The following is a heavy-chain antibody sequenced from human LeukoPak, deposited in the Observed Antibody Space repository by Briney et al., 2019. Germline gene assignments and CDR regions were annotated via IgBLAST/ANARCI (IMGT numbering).Heavy chain of an antibody. Sequence: SETLSLTCSVSGVSISSGSNYWGWIRQPPGKTLEWIGSIYSSGGTYYNPSLKSRAIILIDTAKNHVSLNLSSVTAADTAVYYCARYDVWGTYRAFDYWGQGTLVTVSS. CDR1: GVSISSGSNY. CDR2: IYSSGGT. J-gene: IGHJ4*02. V-gene: IGHV4-39*07. CDR3: ARYDVWGTYRAFDY. D-gene: IGHD3-16*02.